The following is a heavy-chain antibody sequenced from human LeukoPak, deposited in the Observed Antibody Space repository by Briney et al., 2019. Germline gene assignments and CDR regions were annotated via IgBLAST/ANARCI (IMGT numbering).Heavy chain of an antibody. CDR1: GFTFSSYA. CDR2: ISGSGGST. D-gene: IGHD3-3*01. CDR3: AKNTIFGVVAPPYYYMDV. Sequence: PGGSLRLSCAASGFTFSSYAMSWVRQAPGKGLEWVSAISGSGGSTYYADSVKGRFTISRDNSKNTLYLQMNSLRAEDTAVYYCAKNTIFGVVAPPYYYMDVWGKGTRSPSP. V-gene: IGHV3-23*01. J-gene: IGHJ6*03.